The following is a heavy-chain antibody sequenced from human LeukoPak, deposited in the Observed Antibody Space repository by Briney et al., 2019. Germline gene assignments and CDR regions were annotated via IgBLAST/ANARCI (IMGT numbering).Heavy chain of an antibody. CDR3: AKDGRRYYYDSRPDAFDI. V-gene: IGHV1-2*02. CDR2: IYPNSGGT. CDR1: GYTFTGYY. J-gene: IGHJ3*02. Sequence: VASVKVSCKASGYTFTGYYMHWVRQAPGQGLEWMGWIYPNSGGTNYAQKFQGRVTVTRDTSISTAYMELSRLRSDDTAVYYCAKDGRRYYYDSRPDAFDIWGQGTMVTVSS. D-gene: IGHD3-22*01.